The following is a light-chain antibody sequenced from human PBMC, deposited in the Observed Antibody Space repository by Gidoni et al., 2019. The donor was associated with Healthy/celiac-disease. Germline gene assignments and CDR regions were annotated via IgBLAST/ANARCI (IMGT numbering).Light chain of an antibody. CDR3: QQNGSPRWT. CDR2: ASS. Sequence: EIVLTQSPGTLPLSPGERATLSCRASQSVSSSYLAWYQQKPGQATMLIIYASSSRTTALPDIISGSACTTVFTITISRVEADDFAVYYYQQNGSPRWTFGQGTKVEIK. CDR1: QSVSSSY. V-gene: IGKV3-20*01. J-gene: IGKJ1*01.